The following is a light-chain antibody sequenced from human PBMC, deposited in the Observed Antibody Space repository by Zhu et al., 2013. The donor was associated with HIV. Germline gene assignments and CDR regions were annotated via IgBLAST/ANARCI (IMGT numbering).Light chain of an antibody. CDR1: QSVSSN. CDR3: QQFNNWPPYS. Sequence: EILLTQSPGTLSLSPGERATLSCRASQSVSSNLAWYQQKLGQAPRLLIYGASTRATGVPARFSGSGSGTEFTLTISSLQSEDFAVYYCQQFNNWPPYSFGQGTKLEIK. CDR2: GAS. J-gene: IGKJ2*03. V-gene: IGKV3-15*01.